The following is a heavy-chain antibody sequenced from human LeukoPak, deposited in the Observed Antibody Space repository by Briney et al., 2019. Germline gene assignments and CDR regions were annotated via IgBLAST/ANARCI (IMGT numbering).Heavy chain of an antibody. D-gene: IGHD5-18*01. Sequence: GGSLRLSCAASGFTFSSYSMNWVRQAPGKGLEWVSSISSSSSYIYYADSVKGRFTISRDNAKNSLYLQMNSLRAEDTAVYYCARDRRGYSYGFDYWGQGTLVTVSS. V-gene: IGHV3-21*01. CDR1: GFTFSSYS. CDR3: ARDRRGYSYGFDY. CDR2: ISSSSSYI. J-gene: IGHJ4*02.